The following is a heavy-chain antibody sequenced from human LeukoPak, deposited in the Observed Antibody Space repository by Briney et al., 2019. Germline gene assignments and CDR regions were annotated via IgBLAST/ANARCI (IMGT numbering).Heavy chain of an antibody. V-gene: IGHV4-4*07. CDR3: ARDLFGRGSGSYYGY. J-gene: IGHJ4*02. Sequence: PSETLSLTCTVSGGSISSYYWSWIRQPAGKGLEWIGRIYSSGSTNYNPSLKSRVTMSVDTSKNQFSLKVTSVTAEDTAVYYCARDLFGRGSGSYYGYWGQGTLDTVSS. D-gene: IGHD3-10*01. CDR2: IYSSGST. CDR1: GGSISSYY.